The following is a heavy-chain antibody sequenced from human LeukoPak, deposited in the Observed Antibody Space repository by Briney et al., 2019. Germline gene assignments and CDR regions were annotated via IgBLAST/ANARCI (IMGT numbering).Heavy chain of an antibody. J-gene: IGHJ6*02. D-gene: IGHD2-2*01. CDR2: ISAYNGNT. Sequence: ASVKVSCKASGGTLSSYAISWVRQAPGQGLEWMGWISAYNGNTNYAQKLQGRVTMTTDTSTSTAYMELRSLRSDDTAVYYCARDRHIVVVPAARYYGMDVWGQGTTVTVSS. V-gene: IGHV1-18*01. CDR1: GGTLSSYA. CDR3: ARDRHIVVVPAARYYGMDV.